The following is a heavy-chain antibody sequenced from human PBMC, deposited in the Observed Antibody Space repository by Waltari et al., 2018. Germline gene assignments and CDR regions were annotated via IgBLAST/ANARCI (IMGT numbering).Heavy chain of an antibody. J-gene: IGHJ4*02. CDR2: IKGDGNDK. CDR3: VRAGIKGDY. CDR1: GCTRSNFW. Sequence: EVQLVESGGGLVQPGGSLRLSWVAAGCTRSNFWMTWVRRPPGKGLGWVANIKGDGNDKFSVDSVRGRFTVSRDNAQNSMFLQMNSLTVEDTGRYFCVRAGIKGDYWGQGTLVTVSS. V-gene: IGHV3-7*04.